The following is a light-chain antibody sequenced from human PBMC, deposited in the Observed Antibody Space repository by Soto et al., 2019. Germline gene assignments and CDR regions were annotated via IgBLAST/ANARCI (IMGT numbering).Light chain of an antibody. V-gene: IGKV3-11*01. CDR2: DAS. CDR3: QQRSNWPFT. J-gene: IGKJ4*01. Sequence: ETVLTQSPATLSLSPGERATLSCRASQSVGRFLAWYQQKPGQAPRLLIYDASNRATGIPARFSGSGSGTDFTLTISSLEREDFVVYYCQQRSNWPFTFGGGTKVDIK. CDR1: QSVGRF.